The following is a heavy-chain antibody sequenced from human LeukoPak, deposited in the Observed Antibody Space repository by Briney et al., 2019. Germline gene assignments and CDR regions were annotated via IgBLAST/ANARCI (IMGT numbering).Heavy chain of an antibody. CDR2: IWGDENHK. Sequence: GRSLRLSCAASGFTLSSSGMHWVRQAPGKGLEWVAVIWGDENHKYYGDSVRGRFTISRDNAKNTLYLQMDSLRVEDTAVYYCARDVGSAPFDYWDQGTLVTVSS. CDR1: GFTLSSSG. V-gene: IGHV3-33*01. J-gene: IGHJ4*02. CDR3: ARDVGSAPFDY. D-gene: IGHD6-25*01.